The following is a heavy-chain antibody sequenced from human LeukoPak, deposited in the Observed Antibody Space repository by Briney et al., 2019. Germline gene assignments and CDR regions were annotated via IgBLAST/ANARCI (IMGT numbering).Heavy chain of an antibody. Sequence: GGSLRLSCAASGFTFSSSAMSWVRQAPGKGLEWVSVISGSGGSTYYADSMKGRVTISRDNSKNTLYLQMNSLRAEDTAVYYCAKASRNCSRTSCYEYFQHWGQGTLVTVSS. CDR1: GFTFSSSA. V-gene: IGHV3-23*01. CDR3: AKASRNCSRTSCYEYFQH. J-gene: IGHJ1*01. CDR2: ISGSGGST. D-gene: IGHD2-2*01.